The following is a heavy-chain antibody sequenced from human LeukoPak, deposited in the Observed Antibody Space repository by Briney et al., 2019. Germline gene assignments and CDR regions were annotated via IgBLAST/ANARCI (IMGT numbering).Heavy chain of an antibody. J-gene: IGHJ4*02. CDR1: GGSISSSSYY. Sequence: SETLSLTCTVSGGSISSSSYYWGWIRQPPGKGLEWIGSIYYSGSTYYNPSLKSRVTISVDTSKNQFSLKLSSVTAADTAVYYCARATGYFDYWGQGTLVTVSS. V-gene: IGHV4-39*07. CDR2: IYYSGST. D-gene: IGHD1-1*01. CDR3: ARATGYFDY.